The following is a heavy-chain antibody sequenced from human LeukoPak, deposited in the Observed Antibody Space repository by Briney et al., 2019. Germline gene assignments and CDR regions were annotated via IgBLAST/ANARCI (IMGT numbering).Heavy chain of an antibody. CDR3: ARTVCSSTSCWFDY. CDR2: IYYSGST. D-gene: IGHD2-2*01. J-gene: IGHJ4*02. CDR1: GGSVSSGFFY. Sequence: PSETLSLTCTVSGGSVSSGFFYWGWIRQPPGKGLKWIGYIYYSGSTNYNPSLKSRVTISVDTSKNQFSLKLSSVTAADTAVYYCARTVCSSTSCWFDYWGQGTLVTVSS. V-gene: IGHV4-61*01.